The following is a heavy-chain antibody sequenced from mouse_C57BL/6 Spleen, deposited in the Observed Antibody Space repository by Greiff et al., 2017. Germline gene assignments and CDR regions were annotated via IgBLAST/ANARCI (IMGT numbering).Heavy chain of an antibody. Sequence: VLLQQSGADLVRPGASVTLSCKASGYTFTDYEMHWVKQTPVHGLEWIGAIDPETGGTAYNQKFKGKAILTADKSSSTAYMELRSLTSEDSAVYYCTTWAWFAYWGQGTLVTVSA. J-gene: IGHJ3*01. CDR3: TTWAWFAY. D-gene: IGHD4-1*01. V-gene: IGHV1-15*01. CDR2: IDPETGGT. CDR1: GYTFTDYE.